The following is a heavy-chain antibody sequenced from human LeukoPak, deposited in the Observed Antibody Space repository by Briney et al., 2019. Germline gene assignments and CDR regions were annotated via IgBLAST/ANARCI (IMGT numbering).Heavy chain of an antibody. Sequence: PGGSLRLSCAASGFTFSSYSMNWVRQAPGKGLEWVSSISSSSSYIYYADSVKGRFTISRDNAKNSLYLQMNSLRAEDTAVYYCASGADYSNYYGLDWGQGTLVTVSS. J-gene: IGHJ4*02. CDR3: ASGADYSNYYGLD. D-gene: IGHD4-11*01. CDR2: ISSSSSYI. CDR1: GFTFSSYS. V-gene: IGHV3-21*01.